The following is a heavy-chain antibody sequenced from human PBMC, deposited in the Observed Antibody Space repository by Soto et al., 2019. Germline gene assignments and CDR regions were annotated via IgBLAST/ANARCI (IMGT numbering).Heavy chain of an antibody. J-gene: IGHJ3*02. CDR2: ISAYNGNT. Sequence: ASVKVSCKASGYTFTSYAMHWVRQAPGQGLEWMGWISAYNGNTKYAQKLQGRVTMTTDTSTSTAYMELRSLRSDDTAVYYCASGGLRRWYRSAFDIWSQGTMVTVSS. CDR1: GYTFTSYA. D-gene: IGHD4-17*01. CDR3: ASGGLRRWYRSAFDI. V-gene: IGHV1-18*01.